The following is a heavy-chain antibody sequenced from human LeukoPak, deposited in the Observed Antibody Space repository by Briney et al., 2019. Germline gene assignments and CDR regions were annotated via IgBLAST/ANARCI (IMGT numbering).Heavy chain of an antibody. CDR1: GGSISSSSYY. CDR3: ARVGREMATITRANNFDY. J-gene: IGHJ4*02. V-gene: IGHV4-39*06. Sequence: PSETLSLTCTVSGGSISSSSYYWGWIRQPPGKGLGWIGSIYYCGSTYYNPSLTSRDTLSVDTYKNEFALKLTYVTGAGTAVYYWARVGREMATITRANNFDYWGQGTLVTVPS. CDR2: IYYCGST. D-gene: IGHD5-24*01.